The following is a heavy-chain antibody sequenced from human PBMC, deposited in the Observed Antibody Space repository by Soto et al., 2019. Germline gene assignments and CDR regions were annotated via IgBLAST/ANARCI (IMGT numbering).Heavy chain of an antibody. V-gene: IGHV3-48*01. Sequence: EVQLVESGGGLVKPGGSLRLSCAASGFTFSSYSMNWVRQAPGKGLEWVSYISSSSSTIYYADSVKGRFTISRDNSKNSPYLQMNSLRAEDTAVYYCARVFEKWLGSYSYGMDVWGQGITVTVAS. D-gene: IGHD6-19*01. CDR2: ISSSSSTI. CDR3: ARVFEKWLGSYSYGMDV. J-gene: IGHJ6*02. CDR1: GFTFSSYS.